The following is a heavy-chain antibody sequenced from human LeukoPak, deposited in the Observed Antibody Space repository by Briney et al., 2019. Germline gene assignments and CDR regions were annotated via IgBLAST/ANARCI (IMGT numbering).Heavy chain of an antibody. Sequence: PSETLSLTCTVSGGSISSYYWSWIRQPPGKGLEWIGYIYYSGSTNYNPSLKSRVTISVDTSKNQFSLKLSSVTAADTAVYYCARRVVLTAYDYWGQGTLVTVSS. CDR2: IYYSGST. V-gene: IGHV4-59*01. CDR1: GGSISSYY. J-gene: IGHJ4*02. CDR3: ARRVVLTAYDY. D-gene: IGHD3-9*01.